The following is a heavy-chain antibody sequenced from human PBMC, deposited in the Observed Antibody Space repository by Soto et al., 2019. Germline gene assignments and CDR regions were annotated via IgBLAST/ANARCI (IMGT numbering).Heavy chain of an antibody. Sequence: DVQLVESGGGLVQPGGSLRLSCSASGFTFSNYVMSWVRQAPGKGLEWVANIKQPGSEKYYVDSVKGRFIISRDNAKNSLYLQMNRLSAADTAVYFCARGAGGVSGYGGQGTLVTVSS. V-gene: IGHV3-7*05. J-gene: IGHJ4*02. D-gene: IGHD2-8*02. CDR1: GFTFSNYV. CDR2: IKQPGSEK. CDR3: ARGAGGVSGY.